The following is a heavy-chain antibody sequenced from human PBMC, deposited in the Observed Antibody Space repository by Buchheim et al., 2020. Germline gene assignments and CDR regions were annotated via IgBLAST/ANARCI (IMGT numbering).Heavy chain of an antibody. CDR1: GFTFSSYW. Sequence: EVQLVESGGGLVQPGGSLRLSCAASGFTFSSYWMSSVRQAPGKGLEWVANIKQDGSEKYYVDSVKGRFTISRDNSKNTLYLQMNSLRAEDTAVYYCAKDVFKQAEAGRMGFEDYWGQGTL. J-gene: IGHJ4*02. V-gene: IGHV3-7*01. CDR3: AKDVFKQAEAGRMGFEDY. D-gene: IGHD6-19*01. CDR2: IKQDGSEK.